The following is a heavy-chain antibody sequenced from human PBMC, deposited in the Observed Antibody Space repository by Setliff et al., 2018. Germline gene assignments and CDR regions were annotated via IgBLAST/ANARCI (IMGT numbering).Heavy chain of an antibody. CDR3: ARGKIRITMIVVPTGGAFDI. J-gene: IGHJ3*02. CDR1: GGSISSGSYY. D-gene: IGHD3-22*01. Sequence: SETLSLTCTVSGGSISSGSYYWSWIRQPPGKGLEWIGEINHSGSTNYNPSLKSRVTISVDTSKNQFSLKLSSVTAADTAVYYCARGKIRITMIVVPTGGAFDISGQGTMVTVSS. CDR2: INHSGST. V-gene: IGHV4-39*07.